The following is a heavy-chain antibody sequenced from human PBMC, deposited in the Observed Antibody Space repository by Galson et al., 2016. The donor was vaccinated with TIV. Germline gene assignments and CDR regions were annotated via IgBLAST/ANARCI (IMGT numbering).Heavy chain of an antibody. CDR2: ISTSSLHK. CDR1: GFTFSTYT. J-gene: IGHJ5*02. D-gene: IGHD3-22*01. Sequence: SLRLSCAASGFTFSTYTINWVRQAPGKGLEWVSYISTSSLHKYYADSVKGRFTISRDNTKNSLYLQMNSLRAEDTAVYFCARGAYDSSGYGGWFDPWGQGTLVIVPS. V-gene: IGHV3-21*01. CDR3: ARGAYDSSGYGGWFDP.